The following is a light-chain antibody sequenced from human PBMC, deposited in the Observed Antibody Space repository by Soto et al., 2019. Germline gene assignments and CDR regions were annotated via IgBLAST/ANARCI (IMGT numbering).Light chain of an antibody. CDR3: QQFAASPRT. V-gene: IGKV3-15*01. Sequence: EIAMTQSPATLSVSPGERATLSCRASQSVNSNLAWYQQKPGQAPRLLIYGASTRATGIPARFSGSGSGTEFTLTISSLQSEDFAVYYCQQFAASPRTFGQGTTVEIK. CDR1: QSVNSN. CDR2: GAS. J-gene: IGKJ1*01.